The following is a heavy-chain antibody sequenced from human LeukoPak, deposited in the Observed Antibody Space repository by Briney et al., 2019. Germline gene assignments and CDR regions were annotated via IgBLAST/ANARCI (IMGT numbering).Heavy chain of an antibody. D-gene: IGHD4/OR15-4a*01. CDR3: AKATMPMVELLDAFDI. CDR1: GFTFSSYW. CDR2: IKQDGSEK. V-gene: IGHV3-7*03. Sequence: GSLRLSCAASGFTFSSYWMSWVRQAPGKGLEWVANIKQDGSEKYYVDSVKGRFTISRDNAKNSLYLQMNSLRAEDMALYYCAKATMPMVELLDAFDIWGQGTMVTVSS. J-gene: IGHJ3*02.